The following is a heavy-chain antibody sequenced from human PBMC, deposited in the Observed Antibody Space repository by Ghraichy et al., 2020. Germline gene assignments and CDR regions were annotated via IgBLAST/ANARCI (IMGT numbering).Heavy chain of an antibody. CDR1: GGSFSGYY. J-gene: IGHJ5*02. Sequence: SETLSLTCAVYGGSFSGYYWSWIRQPSGKGLEWIGEINHSGSTYYNPSLKSRVTISVDTSKNQFSLKLRSVTAADTAVYYCARCSDFWSGYYTGHNWFDPWGQGTLVTVSS. CDR2: INHSGST. D-gene: IGHD3-3*01. CDR3: ARCSDFWSGYYTGHNWFDP. V-gene: IGHV4-34*01.